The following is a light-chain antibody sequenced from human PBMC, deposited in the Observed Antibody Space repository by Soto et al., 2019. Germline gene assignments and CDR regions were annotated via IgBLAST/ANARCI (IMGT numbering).Light chain of an antibody. CDR3: QSDDGSWHYV. CDR2: EVS. V-gene: IGLV2-14*01. CDR1: SSDVGGYNY. Sequence: QSALTQPASVSGSPGQSITISCTGTSSDVGGYNYVSWFQQHPGKAPKLMIYEVSNRPSGVSNRFSGSKSGNTASLTISGLQAEDEADYYCQSDDGSWHYVFGTGTKLTVL. J-gene: IGLJ1*01.